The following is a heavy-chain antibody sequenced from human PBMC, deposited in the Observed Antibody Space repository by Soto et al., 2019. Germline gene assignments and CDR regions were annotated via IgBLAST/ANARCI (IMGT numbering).Heavy chain of an antibody. V-gene: IGHV4-31*03. D-gene: IGHD2-15*01. CDR1: GGSISSGGYY. CDR2: IYYSGST. Sequence: SETLSLTCTVSGGSISSGGYYWSWIRQHPGKGLEWIGYIYYSGSTYYNPSLKSRVTISVDTSKNQFSLKLSSVTAADTAVYYCARGWGCSGGSCYSDDYYYYMDVWGKGTTVTVSS. CDR3: ARGWGCSGGSCYSDDYYYYMDV. J-gene: IGHJ6*03.